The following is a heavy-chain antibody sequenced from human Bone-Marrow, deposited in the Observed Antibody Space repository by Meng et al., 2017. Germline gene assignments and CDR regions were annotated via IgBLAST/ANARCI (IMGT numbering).Heavy chain of an antibody. V-gene: IGHV3-15*01. J-gene: IGHJ4*02. Sequence: GESLKISCAASGFTFSSYEMNWVRQAPGKGLEWVGRIKSKTDGGTTDYAAPVKGRFTISRDDSKNTLYLQMNSLKTEDTAVYYCTTKYSYENYFDYWGQGTLVTVSS. CDR2: IKSKTDGGTT. CDR1: GFTFSSYE. CDR3: TTKYSYENYFDY. D-gene: IGHD3-10*01.